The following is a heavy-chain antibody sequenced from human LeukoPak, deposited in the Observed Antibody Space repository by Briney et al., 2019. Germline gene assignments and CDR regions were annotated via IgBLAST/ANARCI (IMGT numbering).Heavy chain of an antibody. Sequence: SGTLSVTCTVSGGTISNYYWSWTRQPPGKRLEWIGYISYSGSTNYNPSLRSRVAISEDTSRNQFSLRLNSVTAADTAVYYCARHIPVIWSSGYYYGMDVWGQGTTVTVSS. CDR2: ISYSGST. J-gene: IGHJ6*02. D-gene: IGHD3-3*01. CDR3: ARHIPVIWSSGYYYGMDV. CDR1: GGTISNYY. V-gene: IGHV4-59*08.